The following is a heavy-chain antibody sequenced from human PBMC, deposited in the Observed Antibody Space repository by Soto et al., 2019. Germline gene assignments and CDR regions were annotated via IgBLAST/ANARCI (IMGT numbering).Heavy chain of an antibody. J-gene: IGHJ4*02. CDR3: ARDLSKWEWLHNYGFDY. Sequence: PSETLSLTCTVSGGSISSGDYYWSWIRQPPGKGLEWIGYIYYSGSTYYNPSLKSRVTISVDTSKNQFSLRAEDTAVYYCARDLSKWEWLHNYGFDYWGQGTLVTVSS. CDR1: GGSISSGDYY. CDR2: IYYSGST. V-gene: IGHV4-30-4*02. D-gene: IGHD5-18*01.